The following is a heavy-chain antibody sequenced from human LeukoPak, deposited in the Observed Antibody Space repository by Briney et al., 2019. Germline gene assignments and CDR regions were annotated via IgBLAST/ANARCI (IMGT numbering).Heavy chain of an antibody. J-gene: IGHJ4*02. D-gene: IGHD5-18*01. CDR3: ARGKRAYSYGHGRGDY. CDR2: IYYSGST. Sequence: PSETLSLTCTVSGGSISSYYWSWIRQPPGKGLEWIGYIYYSGSTNYNPSLKSRVTISVDTSKNQFSLKLSSVTAADTAVYYCARGKRAYSYGHGRGDYWGQGTLVTVSS. CDR1: GGSISSYY. V-gene: IGHV4-59*12.